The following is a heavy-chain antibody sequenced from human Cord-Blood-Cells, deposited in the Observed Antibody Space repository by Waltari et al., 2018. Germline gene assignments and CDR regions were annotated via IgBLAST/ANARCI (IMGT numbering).Heavy chain of an antibody. CDR3: ARAVGSSWFNY. D-gene: IGHD6-13*01. J-gene: IGHJ4*02. CDR1: GGSFSGYA. V-gene: IGHV4-34*01. CDR2: INHSGST. Sequence: QVQIQQWGAGPLQPPETLSLTRAVYGGSFSGYAWGWNLQPPGKGLRWIGEINHSGSTNYNPSLKRRVTISVDTSKNQFSLKLSSVTAADTAVYYCARAVGSSWFNYWGQGTLVTVSS.